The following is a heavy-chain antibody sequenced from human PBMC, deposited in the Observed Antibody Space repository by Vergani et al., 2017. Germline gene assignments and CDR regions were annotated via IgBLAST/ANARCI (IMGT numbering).Heavy chain of an antibody. CDR2: IKQDGSEN. D-gene: IGHD2-21*02. CDR3: ARGLVVVTANDAFDI. CDR1: GFTFSSYW. Sequence: EVQLLESGGGLVQPGGSLRLSCAASGFTFSSYWMSWVRQAPGKGLEWVANIKQDGSENYYVDSVKGRFTISRDNAKNSLYLQMNSLRAEDTAVYYCARGLVVVTANDAFDIWGQGTMVTVSS. J-gene: IGHJ3*02. V-gene: IGHV3-7*01.